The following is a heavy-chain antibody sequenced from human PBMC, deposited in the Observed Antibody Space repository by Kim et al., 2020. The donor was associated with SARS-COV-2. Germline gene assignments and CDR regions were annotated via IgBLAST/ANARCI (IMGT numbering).Heavy chain of an antibody. J-gene: IGHJ4*02. Sequence: SETLSLTCTVSGGSISSSSYYWGWIRQPPGKGLEWIGSIYYSGSTYYNPSLKSRVTISVDTSKNQFSLKLSSVTAADTAVYYCARTSVLRYFDWLFDFDYWGQGTLVTVSS. V-gene: IGHV4-39*01. CDR3: ARTSVLRYFDWLFDFDY. CDR1: GGSISSSSYY. CDR2: IYYSGST. D-gene: IGHD3-9*01.